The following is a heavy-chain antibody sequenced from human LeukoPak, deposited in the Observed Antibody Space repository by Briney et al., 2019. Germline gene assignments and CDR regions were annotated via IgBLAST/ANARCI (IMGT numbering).Heavy chain of an antibody. CDR2: INPNSGGT. Sequence: ASVKVSCKASGYTFTCYYMHWVRQAPGQGREWMGWINPNSGGTNYAQKFQGRVTMTRDTSISTAYMELSSLISDDTAMYYCVREGNELLSKNFDYWGQGTLVTVSS. J-gene: IGHJ4*02. D-gene: IGHD2-21*02. CDR1: GYTFTCYY. CDR3: VREGNELLSKNFDY. V-gene: IGHV1-2*02.